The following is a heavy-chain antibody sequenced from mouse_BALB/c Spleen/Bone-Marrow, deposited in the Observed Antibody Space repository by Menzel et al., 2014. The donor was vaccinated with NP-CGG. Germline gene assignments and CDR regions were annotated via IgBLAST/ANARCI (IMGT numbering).Heavy chain of an antibody. V-gene: IGHV10-1*02. J-gene: IGHJ3*01. CDR3: VRQNYDYAWFAY. D-gene: IGHD2-4*01. Sequence: EVMLVESGGGLVQPKGSLKLSCAASGFTFNTYAMNWVRQAPGKGLEWVARMRSKSNNYATYYADSVKDRFTISRDDSQSMLYLQMNNLKTEDTAMYYCVRQNYDYAWFAYWGQGTLVTVSA. CDR1: GFTFNTYA. CDR2: MRSKSNNYAT.